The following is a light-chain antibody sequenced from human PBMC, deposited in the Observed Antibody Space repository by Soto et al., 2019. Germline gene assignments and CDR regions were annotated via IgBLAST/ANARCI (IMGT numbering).Light chain of an antibody. CDR2: GAS. V-gene: IGKV3-20*01. CDR3: QHYGSSPWT. Sequence: EIVLTQSPGTLFLFPGERATLSCRPSRSFSSTYLAWYQQKPGQAPSLLIYGASSRATGIPDRFSGSGSGTDFTLAISRLEPEDFAVYYCQHYGSSPWTFGQGTRVEI. J-gene: IGKJ1*01. CDR1: RSFSSTY.